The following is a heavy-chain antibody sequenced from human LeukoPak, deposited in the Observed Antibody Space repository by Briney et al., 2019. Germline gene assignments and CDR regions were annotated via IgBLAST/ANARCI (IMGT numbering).Heavy chain of an antibody. V-gene: IGHV3-23*01. CDR1: GFTFSNYA. D-gene: IGHD6-19*01. J-gene: IGHJ4*02. CDR2: ISGSDGRT. CDR3: AKDLYINGWYYFDH. Sequence: GSLILSCAASGFTFSNYAMGWVRQAPGKGLEWVSAISGSDGRTHYADSVQGRFIISRDDSKNMLHLQMDSLRAEDTAIYYCAKDLYINGWYYFDHWGQGTLVTVSS.